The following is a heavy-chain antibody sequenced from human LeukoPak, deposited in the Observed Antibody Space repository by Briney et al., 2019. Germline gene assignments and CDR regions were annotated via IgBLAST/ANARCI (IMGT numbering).Heavy chain of an antibody. J-gene: IGHJ5*02. D-gene: IGHD2/OR15-2a*01. CDR2: INHSGST. CDR1: GGSFSGYY. Sequence: TETLSLTCAVYGGSFSGYYWSWIRQPPGKGLEWIGEINHSGSTNYNPSLKSRVTISVDTSKNQFSLKLSSVTAADTAVYYCARGRGIWGRWFDPWGQGTLVTVSS. CDR3: ARGRGIWGRWFDP. V-gene: IGHV4-34*01.